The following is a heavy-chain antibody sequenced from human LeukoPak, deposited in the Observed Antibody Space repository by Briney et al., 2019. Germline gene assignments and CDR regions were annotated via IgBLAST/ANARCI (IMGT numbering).Heavy chain of an antibody. V-gene: IGHV4-4*02. CDR2: IYHSGST. D-gene: IGHD1-7*01. CDR3: ARGIFAEKWELPPGSFDY. CDR1: GGSISSSNW. J-gene: IGHJ4*02. Sequence: SETLSLTCAVSGGSISSSNWWSWVRQPPGKGLEWIGEIYHSGSTDNNPSLKSRVTISIDTSKNQFSLKLRSVTATDTAVYFCARGIFAEKWELPPGSFDYWGQGTLVTVSS.